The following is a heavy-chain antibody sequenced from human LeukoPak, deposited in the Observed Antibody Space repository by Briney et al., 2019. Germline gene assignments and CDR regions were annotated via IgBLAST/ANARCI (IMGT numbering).Heavy chain of an antibody. CDR2: INHSGST. V-gene: IGHV4-34*01. D-gene: IGHD3-22*01. Sequence: SETLSLTCAVYGGSFSGYYWSWIRQPPGKGLEWIGEINHSGSTHYNPSLKSRVTIFVDTSKNQFSLKLSSVTAADTAVYYCARHTRRSSGYYSTVYDAFDIWGQGTMVTVAS. CDR1: GGSFSGYY. CDR3: ARHTRRSSGYYSTVYDAFDI. J-gene: IGHJ3*02.